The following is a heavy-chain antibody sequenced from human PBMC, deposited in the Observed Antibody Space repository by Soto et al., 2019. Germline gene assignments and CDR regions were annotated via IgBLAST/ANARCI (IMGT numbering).Heavy chain of an antibody. CDR2: IIPIFGTA. J-gene: IGHJ4*02. Sequence: QGQLVQSGAEVKKPGSSVKVSCKASGGTFSSYAISWMRQAPGQGLEWMGGIIPIFGTANYTQNFQARVTITADESTSTAYMELTSLRSEDTAVYYCARGVIPAANVDYSFDYWGQGTLVTVSS. CDR1: GGTFSSYA. V-gene: IGHV1-69*01. D-gene: IGHD2-2*01. CDR3: ARGVIPAANVDYSFDY.